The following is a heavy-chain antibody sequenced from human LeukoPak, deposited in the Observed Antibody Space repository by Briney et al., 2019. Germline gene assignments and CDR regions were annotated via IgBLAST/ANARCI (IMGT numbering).Heavy chain of an antibody. D-gene: IGHD3-16*01. CDR3: AKESRFGGFDY. J-gene: IGHJ4*02. Sequence: GGSLRLSCAASGFTFDDYAMHWVRQAPGKGLEWVSGISWNSGSIGYADSAKGRFTISRDNAKNSLYLQMNSLRAEDTALYYCAKESRFGGFDYWGQGTLVTVSS. CDR2: ISWNSGSI. CDR1: GFTFDDYA. V-gene: IGHV3-9*01.